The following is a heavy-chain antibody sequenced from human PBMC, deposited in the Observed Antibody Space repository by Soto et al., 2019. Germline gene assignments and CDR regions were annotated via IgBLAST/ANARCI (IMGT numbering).Heavy chain of an antibody. J-gene: IGHJ4*02. V-gene: IGHV4-59*01. D-gene: IGHD3-10*01. Sequence: SETLSLTCTVSGGSITSYYWSWIRQPPGKGLEWIGYIYYSGSTNYNPSLKSRVTISVDTSKNQFSLKLSSVTAADTAVYYCARGRNYYGSGRYYSFDYWGRGTLVTVSS. CDR2: IYYSGST. CDR3: ARGRNYYGSGRYYSFDY. CDR1: GGSITSYY.